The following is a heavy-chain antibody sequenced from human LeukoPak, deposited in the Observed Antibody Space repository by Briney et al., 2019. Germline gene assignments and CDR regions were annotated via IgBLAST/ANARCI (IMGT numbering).Heavy chain of an antibody. Sequence: GGSLRLSCATSGFIFDDHGMSWVRQVPGKGLEWVSGINWNGGSTGYADSVKGRFTISRDNAKNSLYLQMNSLRAEDTAVYYCARISHWNVLAWGQGTLVTVSS. V-gene: IGHV3-20*04. CDR3: ARISHWNVLA. CDR1: GFIFDDHG. CDR2: INWNGGST. J-gene: IGHJ5*02. D-gene: IGHD1-1*01.